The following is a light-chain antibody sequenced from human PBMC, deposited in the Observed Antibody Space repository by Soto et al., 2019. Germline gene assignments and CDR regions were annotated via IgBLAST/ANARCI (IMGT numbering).Light chain of an antibody. CDR3: SSYTSRMTKV. CDR2: DVG. V-gene: IGLV2-14*03. CDR1: SSDVGGYNS. Sequence: QSALTQPASVSGSPGQSITISCTGTSSDVGGYNSVSWYQHHPGKAPNLILYDVGDRPSGVSYRFSGSKSGNTASLTSSVLQDADEDDYFCSSYTSRMTKVFGSGTKLTVL. J-gene: IGLJ1*01.